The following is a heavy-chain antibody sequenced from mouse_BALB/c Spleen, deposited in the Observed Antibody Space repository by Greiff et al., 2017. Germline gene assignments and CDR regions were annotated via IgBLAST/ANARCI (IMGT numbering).Heavy chain of an antibody. CDR3: ARGRSHYGYEDAMDY. Sequence: VQLMESGPGLVAPSQSLSITCTVSGFSFTGYGVNWVRQPPGKGLEWLGMIWGGGSTDYNSALKSSLSISKDNSKSQVFLKMNSLQTDDKARYYCARGRSHYGYEDAMDYWGQGTSVTVSS. J-gene: IGHJ4*01. CDR1: GFSFTGYG. CDR2: IWGGGST. V-gene: IGHV2-6-7*01. D-gene: IGHD2-2*01.